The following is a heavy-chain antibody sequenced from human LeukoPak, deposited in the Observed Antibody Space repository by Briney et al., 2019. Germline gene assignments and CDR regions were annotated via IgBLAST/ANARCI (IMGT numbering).Heavy chain of an antibody. CDR3: ARGEYTLLRGGIDV. D-gene: IGHD6-6*01. CDR1: GFTFSSYS. CDR2: ISHSGDT. J-gene: IGHJ6*02. Sequence: GSLRLSCAASGFTFSSYSMNWVRQAPGKGLEWIGHISHSGDTNYSPSLTSRVSISIDTSKNQFSLKLTSVTAADTAVYYCARGEYTLLRGGIDVWGQGTTVTVSS. V-gene: IGHV4-34*01.